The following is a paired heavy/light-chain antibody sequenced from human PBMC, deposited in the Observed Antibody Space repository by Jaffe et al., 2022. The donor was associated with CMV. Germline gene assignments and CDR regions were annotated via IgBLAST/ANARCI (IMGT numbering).Light chain of an antibody. CDR3: QQYNSYPWT. Sequence: DIQMTQSPSTLSASVGDRVTITCRASQSITSWLAWYQQKPGKAPKLLIYKASSLESGVPLRFSGSGSGTEFTLTISSLQPDDFATYYCQQYNSYPWTFGQGTKLEIK. CDR2: KAS. CDR1: QSITSW. V-gene: IGKV1-5*03. J-gene: IGKJ2*01.
Heavy chain of an antibody. CDR3: ARGGNDCSGGSCYLYYYMDV. V-gene: IGHV3-21*01. CDR2: ISSSSSYR. J-gene: IGHJ6*03. CDR1: GFIFSSYS. D-gene: IGHD2-15*01. Sequence: EVQLVESGGGLVKPGGSLRLSCVASGFIFSSYSIIWVRQAPGKGLEWVSSISSSSSYRYYADSVKGRFTISRDNAKNSLYLQMNSLRAEDTAVYYCARGGNDCSGGSCYLYYYMDVWGKGTTVTVSS.